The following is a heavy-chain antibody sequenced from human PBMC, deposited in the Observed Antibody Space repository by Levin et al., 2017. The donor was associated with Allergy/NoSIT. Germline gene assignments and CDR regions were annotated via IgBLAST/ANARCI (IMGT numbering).Heavy chain of an antibody. CDR3: ARGDGGVRSAQIAADLHFYYGLDV. CDR2: INPSDGTT. CDR1: GYTFTTYY. V-gene: IGHV1-46*01. Sequence: ASVKVSCKASGYTFTTYYIHWVRQAPGQGLEWMGIINPSDGTTNYPQKFQGRATMTRDTSTSTVYMELSSLKSDDTAVYYCARGDGGVRSAQIAADLHFYYGLDVWGQGTTVTVSS. J-gene: IGHJ6*02. D-gene: IGHD6-6*01.